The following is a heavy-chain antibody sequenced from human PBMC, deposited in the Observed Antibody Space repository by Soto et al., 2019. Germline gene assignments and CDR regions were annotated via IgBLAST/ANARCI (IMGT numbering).Heavy chain of an antibody. Sequence: QVQVQESGPGLVKPSGTLSLTCVVSGGSISTDNWWSWVRQPPGKGLKWIGEIYHSGRTNYSPSLKSRVSISADTSKNQLSLQMTSVTAADTAVYYCARDQDSGWGLDSWGQGILVTVSS. V-gene: IGHV4-4*02. D-gene: IGHD6-19*01. CDR3: ARDQDSGWGLDS. J-gene: IGHJ4*02. CDR2: IYHSGRT. CDR1: GGSISTDNW.